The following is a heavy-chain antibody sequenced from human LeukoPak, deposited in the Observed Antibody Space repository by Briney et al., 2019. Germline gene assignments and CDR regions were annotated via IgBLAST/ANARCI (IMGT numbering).Heavy chain of an antibody. V-gene: IGHV3-21*01. Sequence: PGGSLRLSCAASGFTFSSYSMNWVRQAPGKGLEWVSSISSSSSYIYYADSVKGRFTISRDNAKNSLYLQMNSLRAEDTAVYYCARGEERDGYILLDYWGQGTLVTVSS. J-gene: IGHJ4*02. D-gene: IGHD5-24*01. CDR2: ISSSSSYI. CDR3: ARGEERDGYILLDY. CDR1: GFTFSSYS.